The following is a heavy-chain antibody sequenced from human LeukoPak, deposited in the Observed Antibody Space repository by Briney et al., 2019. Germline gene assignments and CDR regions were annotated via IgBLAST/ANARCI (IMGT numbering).Heavy chain of an antibody. Sequence: GGSLRLSCAASGFTLSSYWMHWVRQAPGKGLVWVSRINSDGSTTNYADYVKGRFTISRDNAKNTLYLQMNSLRAEDTAVYYCARRSSGSPPYYFDYWGQGTLVTVSS. V-gene: IGHV3-74*01. CDR3: ARRSSGSPPYYFDY. CDR2: INSDGSTT. D-gene: IGHD1-26*01. J-gene: IGHJ4*02. CDR1: GFTLSSYW.